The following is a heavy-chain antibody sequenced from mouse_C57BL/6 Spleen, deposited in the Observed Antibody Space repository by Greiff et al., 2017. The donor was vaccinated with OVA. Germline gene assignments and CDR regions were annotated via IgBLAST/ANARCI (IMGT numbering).Heavy chain of an antibody. CDR1: GYTFTSYG. Sequence: QVQLQQSGAELARPGASVKLSCKASGYTFTSYGISWVKQRTGQGLEWIGEIYPRSGNTYYNERFKGKATLTADKSSSTAYMELRSLTSEDSAVYFCARGGSTYYFDYWGQGTTLTVSS. J-gene: IGHJ2*01. CDR2: IYPRSGNT. V-gene: IGHV1-81*01. D-gene: IGHD1-1*02. CDR3: ARGGSTYYFDY.